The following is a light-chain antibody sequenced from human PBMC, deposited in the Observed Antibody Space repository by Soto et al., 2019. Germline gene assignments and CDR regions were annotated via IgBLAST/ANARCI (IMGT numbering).Light chain of an antibody. Sequence: QSALTQPASVSGSPGQSITISCTGTTRDVGRYNLVSWYQQLPAKAPKLMIYEGSERPSGVSDRFSGSQSGSTASLTISGLQAEDEAHYFCCTNGGSGTLLFGGGTKLTVL. J-gene: IGLJ3*02. V-gene: IGLV2-23*01. CDR2: EGS. CDR3: CTNGGSGTLL. CDR1: TRDVGRYNL.